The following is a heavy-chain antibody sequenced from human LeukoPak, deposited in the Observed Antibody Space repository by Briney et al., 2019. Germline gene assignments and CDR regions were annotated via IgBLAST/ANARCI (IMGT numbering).Heavy chain of an antibody. D-gene: IGHD3-9*01. CDR1: GFTFSSYW. V-gene: IGHV3-74*01. J-gene: IGHJ3*02. CDR2: INSDGSST. Sequence: GGSLRLSCAASGFTFSSYWMHWVRQAPGKGLVWVSRINSDGSSTSYADSVKGRFTISRDNAKNTLYLQMNSLRAEDTAVYYCARATYDILTGCYDAFDIWGQGTMVTVSS. CDR3: ARATYDILTGCYDAFDI.